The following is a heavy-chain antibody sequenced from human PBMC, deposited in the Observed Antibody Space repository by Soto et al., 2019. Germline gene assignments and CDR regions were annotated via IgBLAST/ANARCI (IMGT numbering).Heavy chain of an antibody. CDR1: GYTFTRYA. CDR3: AIFPTSPS. V-gene: IGHV1-3*01. J-gene: IGHJ5*02. CDR2: INAGNGNT. Sequence: ASLKVSCKASGYTFTRYAMHWVRQAPGQRLEWMGWINAGNGNTKCSQKFQGRVTITRDTSASTAYMELSSLRSEDTAVYYCAIFPTSPSWGQGTLVTVSS.